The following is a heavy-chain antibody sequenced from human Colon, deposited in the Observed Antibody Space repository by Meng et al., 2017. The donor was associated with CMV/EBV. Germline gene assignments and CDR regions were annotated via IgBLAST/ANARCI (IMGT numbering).Heavy chain of an antibody. CDR3: ARESCSAGRCYWGY. J-gene: IGHJ4*02. Sequence: GESLKISCVGSGFTFSDFGMHWVRQAPGKGLEWMAFIRYDATHEFYADSVKGRFTISRDNSKNTVFLQMNSLRAEDTAVYYCARESCSAGRCYWGYWGQGTLVTVSS. CDR1: GFTFSDFG. D-gene: IGHD2-15*01. CDR2: IRYDATHE. V-gene: IGHV3-30*02.